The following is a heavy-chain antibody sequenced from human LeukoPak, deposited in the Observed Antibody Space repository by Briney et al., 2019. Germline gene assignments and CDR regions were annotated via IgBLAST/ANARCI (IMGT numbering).Heavy chain of an antibody. CDR1: GGSISSYY. CDR3: ARTDSSGWYYFDY. Sequence: SETLSLTCTVSGGSISSYYWGWIRQPPGKGLEWIGSIYHSGSTYYNPSLKSRVTISVDTSKNQFSLKLSSVTAADTAVYYCARTDSSGWYYFDYWGQGTLVTVSS. J-gene: IGHJ4*02. CDR2: IYHSGST. D-gene: IGHD6-19*01. V-gene: IGHV4-59*01.